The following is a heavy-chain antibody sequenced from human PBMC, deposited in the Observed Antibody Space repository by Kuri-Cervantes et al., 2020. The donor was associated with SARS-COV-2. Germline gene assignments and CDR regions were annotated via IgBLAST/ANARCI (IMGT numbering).Heavy chain of an antibody. Sequence: GESLKISCAASGFTFSSYGMHWVRQAPGKGLEWVTVIWYDGSNKYYADSVKGRFTISRDNSKNTLYLQMNSLRAEDTAVYCCARDRGGGGDPIAYNWFDPCGQGTLVTVSS. V-gene: IGHV3-33*01. CDR2: IWYDGSNK. CDR1: GFTFSSYG. D-gene: IGHD2-21*02. J-gene: IGHJ5*02. CDR3: ARDRGGGGDPIAYNWFDP.